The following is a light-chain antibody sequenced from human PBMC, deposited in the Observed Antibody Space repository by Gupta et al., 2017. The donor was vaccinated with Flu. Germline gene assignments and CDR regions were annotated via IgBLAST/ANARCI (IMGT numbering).Light chain of an antibody. Sequence: IQMTQSPSSLSASVGDRVTITCRASQGMRTDLSWYQQKPGKAPNRLIYAASSLQSGVPSRFSGSGSGTQFTLTISSLQPEDFATYYCLQHNSYPGTFGGGTKVEIK. J-gene: IGKJ4*01. CDR3: LQHNSYPGT. V-gene: IGKV1-17*01. CDR1: QGMRTD. CDR2: AAS.